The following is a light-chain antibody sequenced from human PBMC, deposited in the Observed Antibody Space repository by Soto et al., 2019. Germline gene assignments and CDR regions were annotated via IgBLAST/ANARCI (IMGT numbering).Light chain of an antibody. V-gene: IGKV1-39*01. Sequence: DIQMTQSPSTLSASVGDRVTITCGASQSISSYLNWYQQKPGKAPKLLIYAASSLQSGVPSRFSGSGSGTDFTLTISSLQPEDFATYSCQQSYSTLTLGGGTQVDIK. CDR3: QQSYSTLT. CDR2: AAS. J-gene: IGKJ4*01. CDR1: QSISSY.